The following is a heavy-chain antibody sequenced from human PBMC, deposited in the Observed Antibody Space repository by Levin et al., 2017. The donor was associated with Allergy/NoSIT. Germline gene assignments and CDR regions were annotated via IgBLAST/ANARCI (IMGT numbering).Heavy chain of an antibody. Sequence: RTGGSLRLSCADSGFTFDDYGMHWVRQAPGKGLEWVSGISWNSDIIGYADSVKGRFTISRDNAKNSLYLQMNSLRAEDTALYYCVKDHSRAAVPAFDIWGQGTMVTVSS. J-gene: IGHJ3*02. CDR2: ISWNSDII. CDR1: GFTFDDYG. D-gene: IGHD6-13*01. CDR3: VKDHSRAAVPAFDI. V-gene: IGHV3-9*01.